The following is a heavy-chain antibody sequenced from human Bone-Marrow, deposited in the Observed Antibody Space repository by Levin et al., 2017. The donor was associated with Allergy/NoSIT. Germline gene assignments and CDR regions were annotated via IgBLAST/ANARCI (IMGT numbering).Heavy chain of an antibody. V-gene: IGHV1-2*06. CDR2: INPNSGVT. J-gene: IGHJ6*02. CDR1: GYSFTAYQ. Sequence: ASVKVSCRTSGYSFTAYQLHWVRQAPGQGLEWMGRINPNSGVTKYAQKFQATVTMTRDTSITTAYIELSRLTFDDTAVYYCVRQGYCSGGTCYSSPDYSMDVWGQGTTVTVSS. CDR3: VRQGYCSGGTCYSSPDYSMDV. D-gene: IGHD2-15*01.